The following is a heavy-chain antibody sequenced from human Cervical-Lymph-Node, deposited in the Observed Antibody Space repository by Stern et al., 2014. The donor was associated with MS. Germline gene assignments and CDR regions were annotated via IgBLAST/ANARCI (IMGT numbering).Heavy chain of an antibody. CDR2: IYPGDSDI. CDR1: GYNFINYW. V-gene: IGHV5-51*03. Sequence: EVQLVESGAELKKPGESLKISCKTSGYNFINYWVAWVRQVSGKGLEWIGIIYPGDSDIRDSPPFQGTVTMSVDKSNTTAYLQWKSLKASDTAVYYCARWSVACDYWGQGALITVSS. D-gene: IGHD2-21*01. CDR3: ARWSVACDY. J-gene: IGHJ4*02.